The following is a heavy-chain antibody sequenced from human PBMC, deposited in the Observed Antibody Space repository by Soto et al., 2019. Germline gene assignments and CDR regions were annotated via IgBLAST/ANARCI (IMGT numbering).Heavy chain of an antibody. V-gene: IGHV4-59*08. CDR3: ARHGVAGAIYYYFYMDV. D-gene: IGHD6-19*01. Sequence: SETLSLTCTVSGGSIINYYWSWILQPPGKGLEWIGYIYYSGSTNYNPSLKSRVTISVDTSKNHFSLNLSSVTAADTAVYYCARHGVAGAIYYYFYMDVWGKGTTVTVSS. CDR2: IYYSGST. CDR1: GGSIINYY. J-gene: IGHJ6*03.